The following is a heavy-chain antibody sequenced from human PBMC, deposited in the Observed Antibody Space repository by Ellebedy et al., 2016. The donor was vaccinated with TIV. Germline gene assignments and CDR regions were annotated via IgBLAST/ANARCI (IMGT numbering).Heavy chain of an antibody. CDR2: ISAYNGNT. Sequence: AASVKVSCKASGYTFTSYGISWVRQAPGQGLEWMGWISAYNGNTNYAQKLQGRVTMTTDTSTSTAYMELSSLRSEDTAVYYCAREGEVAVAGTSDYWGQGTLVTVSS. CDR3: AREGEVAVAGTSDY. D-gene: IGHD6-19*01. CDR1: GYTFTSYG. V-gene: IGHV1-18*01. J-gene: IGHJ4*02.